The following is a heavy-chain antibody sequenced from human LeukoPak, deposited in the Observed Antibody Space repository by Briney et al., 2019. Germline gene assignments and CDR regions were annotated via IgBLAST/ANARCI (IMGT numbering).Heavy chain of an antibody. CDR1: GGTFSSYA. V-gene: IGHV1-69*01. CDR2: IIPIFGTA. J-gene: IGHJ4*02. D-gene: IGHD2-15*01. CDR3: ARDGCSGGSCYSEGYYFDY. Sequence: SVKVSCKASGGTFSSYAISWVRQAPGQGLEWMGGIIPIFGTANYAQKFQDRVTITADESTSTAYMELSSLRSEDTAVYYCARDGCSGGSCYSEGYYFDYWGQGTLVTVSS.